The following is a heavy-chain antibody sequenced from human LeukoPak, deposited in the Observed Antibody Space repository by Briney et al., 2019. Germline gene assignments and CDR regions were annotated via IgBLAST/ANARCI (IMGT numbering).Heavy chain of an antibody. Sequence: SETLSLTCTVSGGSISSSNYYWGWTRQPPGKGLEWIGSIYYSGNTYYNPSFKSRVTISADMSKNQFSLKLNSVTAADTAVYYCASLRATAADYWGQGTLVTVPS. CDR2: IYYSGNT. CDR3: ASLRATAADY. CDR1: GGSISSSNYY. D-gene: IGHD2-21*02. J-gene: IGHJ4*02. V-gene: IGHV4-39*01.